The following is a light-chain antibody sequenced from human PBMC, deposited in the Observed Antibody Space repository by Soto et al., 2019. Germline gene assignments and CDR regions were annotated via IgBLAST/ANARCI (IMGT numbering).Light chain of an antibody. V-gene: IGKV1-39*01. J-gene: IGKJ2*01. Sequence: DIQITQSPSSLSASVGDRVTITCRASQSISSYLNWYQQKPGKAPKLLIYAASSLQSGVPSRFSGSGSGTEFTLTISSLQPDDFATYYCQQYNSSYTFGQGTKVHI. CDR3: QQYNSSYT. CDR2: AAS. CDR1: QSISSY.